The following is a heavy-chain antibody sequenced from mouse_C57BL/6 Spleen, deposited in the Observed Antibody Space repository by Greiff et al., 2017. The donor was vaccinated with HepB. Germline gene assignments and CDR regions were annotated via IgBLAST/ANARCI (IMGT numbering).Heavy chain of an antibody. CDR1: GFTFSDYY. CDR3: ARGMVTRPYAMDY. D-gene: IGHD2-2*01. CDR2: INYDGSST. J-gene: IGHJ4*01. Sequence: EVQLVESEGGLVQPGSSMKLSCTASGFTFSDYYMAWVRQVPEKGLEWVANINYDGSSTYYLDSLKSRFIISRDNAKNILYLQMSSLKSEDTATYYCARGMVTRPYAMDYWGQGTSVTVSS. V-gene: IGHV5-16*01.